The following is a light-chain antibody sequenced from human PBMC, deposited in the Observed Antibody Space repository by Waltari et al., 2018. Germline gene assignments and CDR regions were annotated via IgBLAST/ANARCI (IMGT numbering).Light chain of an antibody. Sequence: DIQMTQSPSSLSASLGDRVTITCQASQDIGNFLNWYRQRPGKYPNLLIYAASTLEKGVPSRFSGSGSGTHFTLTISTVQPEDIATYYCQQYDRFPHIFGQGTKLDIK. CDR3: QQYDRFPHI. V-gene: IGKV1-33*01. CDR2: AAS. J-gene: IGKJ2*01. CDR1: QDIGNF.